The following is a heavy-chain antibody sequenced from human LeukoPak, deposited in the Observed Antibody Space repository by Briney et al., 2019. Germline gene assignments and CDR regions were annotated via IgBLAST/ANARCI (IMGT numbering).Heavy chain of an antibody. D-gene: IGHD1-20*01. CDR3: AKSHNWNWFDP. J-gene: IGHJ5*02. CDR2: ISYDGSNK. CDR1: GFTFSSYG. Sequence: GGSLRLSCAASGFTFSSYGMHWVRQAPGKGLEWVAVISYDGSNKYYADSVKGRFTISRDNSKNTRYLQMNSLRAEDTAVYYCAKSHNWNWFDPWGQGTLVTVSS. V-gene: IGHV3-30*18.